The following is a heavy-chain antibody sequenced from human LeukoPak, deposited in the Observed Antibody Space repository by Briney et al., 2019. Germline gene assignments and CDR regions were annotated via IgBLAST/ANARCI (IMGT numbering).Heavy chain of an antibody. J-gene: IGHJ4*02. CDR1: GFIFSNYG. D-gene: IGHD2-15*01. Sequence: GGSLRLSCAASGFIFSNYGMHWVRQAPGKELEWVAVIWYDGSNKYYADSVKGRFTISRDNSKNTLYLQMNSLRAEDTAVYYCARNTISTTHFDYWGQGTLVTVSS. CDR3: ARNTISTTHFDY. CDR2: IWYDGSNK. V-gene: IGHV3-33*01.